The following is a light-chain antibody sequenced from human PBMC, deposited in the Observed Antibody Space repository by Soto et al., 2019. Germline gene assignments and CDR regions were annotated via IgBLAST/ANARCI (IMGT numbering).Light chain of an antibody. V-gene: IGKV1-8*01. CDR2: AAS. Sequence: AILMTQSPSSFSAPPGDRVTITFRASQGISSYLAWYQQKPGKAPKLLIYAASTLQSGVPSRFSGSGSGTDFTLTISCLQSEDFATYYCQQYYSYLITFGQGTRLEI. CDR3: QQYYSYLIT. J-gene: IGKJ5*01. CDR1: QGISSY.